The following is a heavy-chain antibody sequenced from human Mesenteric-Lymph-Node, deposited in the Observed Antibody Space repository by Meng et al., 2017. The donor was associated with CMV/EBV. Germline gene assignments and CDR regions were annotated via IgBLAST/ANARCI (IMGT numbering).Heavy chain of an antibody. Sequence: SYYWGWIRQPPGKGLEWIGGMYYSGSAYYNPSLKSRVTISVDTPKNQFSLKLSSVTAADTAVYYCARQESYYDFWSGSHTPESFDYWGQGTLVTVSS. J-gene: IGHJ4*02. CDR2: MYYSGSA. CDR1: SYY. D-gene: IGHD3-3*01. V-gene: IGHV4-39*01. CDR3: ARQESYYDFWSGSHTPESFDY.